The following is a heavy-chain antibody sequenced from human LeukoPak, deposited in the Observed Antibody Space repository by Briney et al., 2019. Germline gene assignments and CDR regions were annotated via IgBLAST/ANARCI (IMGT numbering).Heavy chain of an antibody. CDR1: GFTFSTYW. CDR2: IKQDGSEK. J-gene: IGHJ4*02. D-gene: IGHD3-3*01. Sequence: GGSLRLSCAASGFTFSTYWMTWVRQAPGKGLEWVANIKQDGSEKYYVDSVKGRFTISRDNAKNSLYLQMNSLSAEDTAMYYCARDFRFLDDYWGQGTLVTVSS. CDR3: ARDFRFLDDY. V-gene: IGHV3-7*01.